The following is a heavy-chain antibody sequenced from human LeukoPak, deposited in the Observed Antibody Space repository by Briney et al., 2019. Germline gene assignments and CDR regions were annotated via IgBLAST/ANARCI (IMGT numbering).Heavy chain of an antibody. D-gene: IGHD6-19*01. CDR1: GSTFSSYE. J-gene: IGHJ4*02. V-gene: IGHV3-48*03. Sequence: PGGSLRLSCAASGSTFSSYEMNWVRQAPGKGLEWVSYISTSGRTIHYADSVKGRFTISRDNTKNSLYLQMNSLRVEDTAVYYCARGSGWSSWGQGTLVTVSS. CDR3: ARGSGWSS. CDR2: ISTSGRTI.